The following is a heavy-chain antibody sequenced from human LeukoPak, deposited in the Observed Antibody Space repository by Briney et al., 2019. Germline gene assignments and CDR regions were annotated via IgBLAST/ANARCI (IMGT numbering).Heavy chain of an antibody. D-gene: IGHD4-11*01. CDR3: ARYSPDYPLYYYYYGMDV. CDR1: GYTFTSYG. CDR2: ISAYNGNT. J-gene: IGHJ6*02. Sequence: ASVKVSCKASGYTFTSYGIIWVRQAPGQGLEWMGWISAYNGNTNYAQKLQGRVTMTTDTSTSTAYMELRSLRSDDTAVYYCARYSPDYPLYYYYYGMDVWGQGTTVTVSS. V-gene: IGHV1-18*01.